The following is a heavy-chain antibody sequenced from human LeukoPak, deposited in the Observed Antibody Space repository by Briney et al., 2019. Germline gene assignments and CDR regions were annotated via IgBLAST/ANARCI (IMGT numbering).Heavy chain of an antibody. J-gene: IGHJ4*02. D-gene: IGHD5-24*01. Sequence: QSGGSLRLSCAASGFTVSSNYMNWVRQDPGKGLEWVSGIIPSGHTTYYADSVRGRFTISRDNSRNTVYLQMNSLRAEDTAVYYCAKDDRWLRFCCWGQGTLVTVSA. CDR2: IPSGHTT. CDR3: AKDDRWLRFCC. V-gene: IGHV3-53*01. CDR1: GFTVSSNY.